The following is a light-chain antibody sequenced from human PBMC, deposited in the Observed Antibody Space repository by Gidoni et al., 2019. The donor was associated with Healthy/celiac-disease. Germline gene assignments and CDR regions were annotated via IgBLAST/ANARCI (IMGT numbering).Light chain of an antibody. Sequence: QSALTQPRSVSGSPGQSVTISCTGTSSDVGGYNYVSWYQQHPGKAPKLMISDVSERPSGVPNRFSGSKSGNTASLTISGLQAEDEADYYCCSYAGSFWVFGGGTKLTVL. CDR1: SSDVGGYNY. J-gene: IGLJ3*02. CDR3: CSYAGSFWV. V-gene: IGLV2-11*01. CDR2: DVS.